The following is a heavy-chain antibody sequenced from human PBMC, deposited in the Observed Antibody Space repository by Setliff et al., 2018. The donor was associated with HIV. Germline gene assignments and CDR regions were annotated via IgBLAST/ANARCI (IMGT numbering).Heavy chain of an antibody. J-gene: IGHJ4*02. Sequence: KASETLSLTCTVSGYSVSSGYYWGWIRQSPGKGLEWIGSIYHNGSTLYNPSLQSRVTISVDTAKNQFSLKLSSVTAADTALYYCARAPITSSGWTQYYFDFWGQGALVTVSS. V-gene: IGHV4-38-2*02. CDR3: ARAPITSSGWTQYYFDF. CDR1: GYSVSSGYY. D-gene: IGHD6-19*01. CDR2: IYHNGST.